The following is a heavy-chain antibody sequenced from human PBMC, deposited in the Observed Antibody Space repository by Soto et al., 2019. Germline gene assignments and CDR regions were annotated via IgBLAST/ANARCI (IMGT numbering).Heavy chain of an antibody. J-gene: IGHJ4*02. CDR3: ARGQLVRTYDY. CDR2: ISSSGSTI. Sequence: EVQLVESGGGLVQPGGSLRLSCAASGFTFSSYEMNWVRQAPGKGLEWVSDISSSGSTIYYADSVKGRFTISRDNAKNSLYLHMNSLRAEDTAVYYCARGQLVRTYDYWGQGTLVTVSS. V-gene: IGHV3-48*03. CDR1: GFTFSSYE. D-gene: IGHD6-13*01.